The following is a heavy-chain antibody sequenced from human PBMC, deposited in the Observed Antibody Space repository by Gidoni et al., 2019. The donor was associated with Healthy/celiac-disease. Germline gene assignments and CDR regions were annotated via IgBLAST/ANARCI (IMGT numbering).Heavy chain of an antibody. V-gene: IGHV4-39*01. Sequence: QLQLQESGPGLWKPSETLSLTSTVPGASITSRSYSWGWIRQPPGKGLEWIGSIYYCGSTYYNPSLKSRVTISVDTSKNQFSLKLSSVTAADTAVYYCARPLNSNYPDDAFDIWGQGTMVTVSS. CDR2: IYYCGST. J-gene: IGHJ3*02. CDR3: ARPLNSNYPDDAFDI. CDR1: GASITSRSYS. D-gene: IGHD4-4*01.